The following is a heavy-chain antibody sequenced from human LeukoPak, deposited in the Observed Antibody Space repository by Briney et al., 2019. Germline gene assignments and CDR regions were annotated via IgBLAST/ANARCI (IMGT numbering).Heavy chain of an antibody. Sequence: GGSLRLSCAASGFTFSSYSMKWVRQAPGKGLEWVSSISSSSTYIYYADSLKGRFTISRDNAKNSLYLQMDSLRAEDTAVYYCARDSVQGDAFDIWGQGTMVTVSS. CDR1: GFTFSSYS. CDR2: ISSSSTYI. CDR3: ARDSVQGDAFDI. V-gene: IGHV3-21*01. J-gene: IGHJ3*02.